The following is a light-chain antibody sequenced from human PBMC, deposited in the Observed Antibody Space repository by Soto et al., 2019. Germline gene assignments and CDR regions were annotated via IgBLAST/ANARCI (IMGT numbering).Light chain of an antibody. Sequence: ESVFTQSPGTLSLSPGERATLSCRARQSINSSSLAWYPQRPGQSPRLLIYRASRRATGIPDRFSGSGSGTDFTLSISRLEPEDFAVYYCQQYSSLWTFGQGTKVDIK. CDR1: QSINSSS. CDR2: RAS. J-gene: IGKJ1*01. CDR3: QQYSSLWT. V-gene: IGKV3-20*01.